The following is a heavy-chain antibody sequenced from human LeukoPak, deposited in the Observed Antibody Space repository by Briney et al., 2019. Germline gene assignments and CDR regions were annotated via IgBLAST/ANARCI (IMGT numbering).Heavy chain of an antibody. Sequence: ASVKVSCKVSGYTLSELSMHWVRQAPGKGLEWMGGFDPEDDERVYAQKFQGRVTMTEDTSTDTAYMELSSLRSEDTAIYYCATELHSGYIDDWGHLTLVTVFS. CDR1: GYTLSELS. D-gene: IGHD3-22*01. V-gene: IGHV1-24*01. J-gene: IGHJ4*01. CDR2: FDPEDDER. CDR3: ATELHSGYIDD.